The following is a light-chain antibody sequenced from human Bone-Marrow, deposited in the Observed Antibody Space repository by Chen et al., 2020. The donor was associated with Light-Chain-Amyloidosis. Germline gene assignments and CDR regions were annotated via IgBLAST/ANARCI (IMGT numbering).Light chain of an antibody. Sequence: EIVLTQPPGTLSLSSGEGANLSGRASQTISSNSLTWYQQKFGPAPRLLLYGSSSRATCIPDRFTGSGSWTDFTLTINRLEPEDFAMYYCQHYGTSPLTFGGGTKVEIK. CDR2: GSS. CDR3: QHYGTSPLT. V-gene: IGKV3-20*01. CDR1: QTISSNS. J-gene: IGKJ4*01.